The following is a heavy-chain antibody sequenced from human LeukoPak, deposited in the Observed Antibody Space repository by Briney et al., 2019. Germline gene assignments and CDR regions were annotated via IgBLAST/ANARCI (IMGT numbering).Heavy chain of an antibody. D-gene: IGHD1-1*01. J-gene: IGHJ3*02. CDR1: GYTFTSYY. V-gene: IGHV1-46*01. CDR2: INPSRGTT. Sequence: GASVKVSCKASGYTFTSYYIHWVRQAPGQGLEWMGIINPSRGTTRYAQKFQGRVTMTTDTSTSTAYMELRSLRSDDTAVYYCARDTTTAFDIWGQGTMVTVSS. CDR3: ARDTTTAFDI.